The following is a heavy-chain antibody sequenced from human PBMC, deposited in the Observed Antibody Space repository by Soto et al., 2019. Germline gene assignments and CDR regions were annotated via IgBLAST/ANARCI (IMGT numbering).Heavy chain of an antibody. CDR2: IYYSGST. CDR1: GGSISSYY. CDR3: ARTEYSSKNWFDP. J-gene: IGHJ5*02. D-gene: IGHD6-13*01. V-gene: IGHV4-59*01. Sequence: SETLSLTCTVSGGSISSYYWSWIRQPPGKGLEWIGYIYYSGSTNYNPSLKSRVTISVDTSKNQFSLKLSSVTAADTAVYYCARTEYSSKNWFDPWGQGTLVTVSS.